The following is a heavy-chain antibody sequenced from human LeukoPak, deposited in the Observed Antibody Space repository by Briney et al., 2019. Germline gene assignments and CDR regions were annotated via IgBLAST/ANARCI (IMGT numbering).Heavy chain of an antibody. D-gene: IGHD6-13*01. CDR1: GFTFSSYA. CDR3: AKDSSAAGKIY. Sequence: GGSLRLSCAASGFTFSSYAMSWVHQAPGKGLEWVSAISGSGGSTYYADSVKGRFTISRDNSKNTLYLQMNSLRAEDTAVYYCAKDSSAAGKIYWGQGTLVTVSS. J-gene: IGHJ4*02. CDR2: ISGSGGST. V-gene: IGHV3-23*01.